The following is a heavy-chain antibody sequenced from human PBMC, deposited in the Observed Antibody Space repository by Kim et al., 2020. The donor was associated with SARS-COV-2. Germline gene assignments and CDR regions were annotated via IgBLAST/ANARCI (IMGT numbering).Heavy chain of an antibody. Sequence: SETLSLTCTVSGASMNSGNFYWSWIRQRPGKGLEWIGYIFHSEITYYTPSLKSRVTMSIDPSKNQFALKLSSVTAADTAVYFCARDIPITMFGVVRYYYMDVWGEGTTVTVSS. CDR3: ARDIPITMFGVVRYYYMDV. D-gene: IGHD3-3*01. J-gene: IGHJ6*03. CDR1: GASMNSGNFY. V-gene: IGHV4-31*03. CDR2: IFHSEIT.